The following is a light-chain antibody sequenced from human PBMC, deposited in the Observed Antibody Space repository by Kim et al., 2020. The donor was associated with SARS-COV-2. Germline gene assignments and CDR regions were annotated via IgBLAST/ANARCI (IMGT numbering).Light chain of an antibody. CDR2: SDT. CDR1: SSNIASNS. Sequence: QTVTSSCSGSSSNIASNSVSWYQQLPGTAPKLLIQSDTQRPSGVPDRFSGAKSGTSASLAIRGLQSEDEADYYCASWDDSLNGYYVFGPGTKVTVL. V-gene: IGLV1-44*01. J-gene: IGLJ1*01. CDR3: ASWDDSLNGYYV.